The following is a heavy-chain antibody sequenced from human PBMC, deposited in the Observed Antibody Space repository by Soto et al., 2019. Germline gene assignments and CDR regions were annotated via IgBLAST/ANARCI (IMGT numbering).Heavy chain of an antibody. CDR2: IIPIFGTP. CDR1: GGTFNYYA. J-gene: IGHJ3*01. D-gene: IGHD2-21*02. V-gene: IGHV1-69*01. CDR3: ASTYCGGDGRRRAFDL. Sequence: QVQLVQSGAEVRKPGSSVQVSCKTSGGTFNYYAISWMRQAPGQGLEWMGGIIPIFGTPTYAQTLQGIVTITTTVSTDTTYMELSSLRSEDTALYYCASTYCGGDGRRRAFDLWGQGTMVTVSS.